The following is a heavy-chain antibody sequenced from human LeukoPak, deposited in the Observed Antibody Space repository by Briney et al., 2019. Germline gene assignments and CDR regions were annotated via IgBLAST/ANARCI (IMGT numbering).Heavy chain of an antibody. Sequence: PGGSLRLSCAASGFTVSGNYMSWVRQAPGKGLEWVSVTYSGGTTYYADSVEGRFTISRDNSKNTLYLQMNSLRADDTAVYYCATRARPGYYYGMDVWGQGTTVTVSS. J-gene: IGHJ6*02. CDR2: TYSGGTT. D-gene: IGHD6-6*01. CDR1: GFTVSGNY. V-gene: IGHV3-66*01. CDR3: ATRARPGYYYGMDV.